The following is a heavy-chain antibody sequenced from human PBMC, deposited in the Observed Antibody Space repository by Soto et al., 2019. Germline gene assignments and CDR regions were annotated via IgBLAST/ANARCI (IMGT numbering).Heavy chain of an antibody. CDR2: ISGSGGST. Sequence: QAQGKGLEWVSAISGSGGSTYYADSVKGRFTISRDNSKNTLYLQMNSLRAEDTAVYCCSIYQAKNVIRVTSTVSGFLLNLATDL. V-gene: IGHV3-23*01. D-gene: IGHD2-2*01. J-gene: IGHJ2*01. CDR3: SIYQAKNVIRVTSTVSGFLLNLATDL.